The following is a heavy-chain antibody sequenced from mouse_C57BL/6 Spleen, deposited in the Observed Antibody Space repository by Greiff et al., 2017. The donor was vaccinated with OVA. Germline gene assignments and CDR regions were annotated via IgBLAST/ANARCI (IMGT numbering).Heavy chain of an antibody. CDR3: ARGYGSSSWYFDV. CDR2: IDPSDSYT. D-gene: IGHD1-1*01. V-gene: IGHV1-50*01. CDR1: GYTFTSYW. Sequence: VQLQQPGAELVKPGASVKLSCKASGYTFTSYWMQWVKQRPGQGLEWIGEIDPSDSYTNYNQKFKGKATLTVDTSSSTAYMQLSSLTSEDSAVYYCARGYGSSSWYFDVWGTGTTVTVSS. J-gene: IGHJ1*03.